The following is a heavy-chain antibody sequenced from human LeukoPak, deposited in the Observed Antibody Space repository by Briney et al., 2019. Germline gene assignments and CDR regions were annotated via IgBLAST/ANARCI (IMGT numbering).Heavy chain of an antibody. CDR1: GYTFTSYY. CDR2: INPSVGST. J-gene: IGHJ4*02. CDR3: ARGPQGPLRYFDWLSKGYFDY. D-gene: IGHD3-9*01. Sequence: ASVKVSCKASGYTFTSYYMYWVGQAPGQGLERMGIINPSVGSTSYAQKLQGRVTMTRDMSTSTVYMELSSLRSEDTAVYYSARGPQGPLRYFDWLSKGYFDYWGQGTLVTVSS. V-gene: IGHV1-46*01.